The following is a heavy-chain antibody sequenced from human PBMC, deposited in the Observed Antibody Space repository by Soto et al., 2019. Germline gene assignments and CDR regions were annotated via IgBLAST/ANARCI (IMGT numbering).Heavy chain of an antibody. CDR2: INPNNDNS. D-gene: IGHD2-21*02. V-gene: IGHV1-18*04. CDR3: ARTPTASRWGDH. CDR1: GYTFTSHG. Sequence: QVELVQSGGEVKKPGASVKVSCKASGYTFTSHGISWVRQAPGQGLEWVGWINPNNDNSVSAQKCQDRVTLTTDTSTSTVYMELRRLTSADTDFDFCARTPTASRWGDHWGQGTLVTVAS. J-gene: IGHJ4*02.